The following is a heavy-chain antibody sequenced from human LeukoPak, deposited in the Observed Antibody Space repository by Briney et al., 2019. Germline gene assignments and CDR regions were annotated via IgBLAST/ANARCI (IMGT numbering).Heavy chain of an antibody. V-gene: IGHV1-2*04. J-gene: IGHJ6*02. CDR2: INPNSSGT. CDR3: ARDRFVNYGSGSYYTYGMDV. D-gene: IGHD3-10*01. CDR1: GYTFTGYY. Sequence: ASVKVSCKASGYTFTGYYMHWVRQAPGQGLEWMGWINPNSSGTNYAQKFQGWVTMTRDTSISTAYMELSRLRSDDTAVYYCARDRFVNYGSGSYYTYGMDVWGQGTTVTVSS.